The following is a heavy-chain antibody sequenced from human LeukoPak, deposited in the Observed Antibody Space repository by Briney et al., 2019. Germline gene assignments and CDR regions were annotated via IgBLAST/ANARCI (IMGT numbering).Heavy chain of an antibody. D-gene: IGHD5-12*01. CDR2: IRQDGSEK. CDR1: GFTFSSYW. J-gene: IGHJ4*02. V-gene: IGHV3-7*01. CDR3: ARWDIRGTAHQLDY. Sequence: GGSLRLSCAASGFTFSSYWMSWVRQAPGKGLEWVANIRQDGSEKYYVDSVKGRFTISRDNAKNSMYLQMNSLRPEDTAVYYCARWDIRGTAHQLDYWGQGTLVTVSS.